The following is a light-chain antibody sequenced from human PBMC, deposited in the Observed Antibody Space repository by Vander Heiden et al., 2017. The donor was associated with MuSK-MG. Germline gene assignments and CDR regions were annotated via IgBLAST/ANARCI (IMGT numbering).Light chain of an antibody. J-gene: IGKJ5*01. CDR3: QQSFSTPIT. Sequence: DIQMTQSPSSLSASIGDRVTISCRASQSISSYLNWYQQKLGRAPKLLIYGASSLQSGVPSRFSGSGSGTDFTLTISSLQPEDFATYYCQQSFSTPITFGQGTRLEIK. V-gene: IGKV1-39*01. CDR1: QSISSY. CDR2: GAS.